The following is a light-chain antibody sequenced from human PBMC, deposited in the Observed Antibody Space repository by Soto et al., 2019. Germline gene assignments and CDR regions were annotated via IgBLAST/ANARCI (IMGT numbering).Light chain of an antibody. CDR3: TSYTSSTTLDV. CDR1: SSDVGGYNY. V-gene: IGLV2-14*01. CDR2: EVS. J-gene: IGLJ1*01. Sequence: QSALTQPASVSGSPGQSITISCTGTSSDVGGYNYVSWYQQHPGKAPKLMIYEVSNRPSGVSNRFSGSKSGHTASLTISGLQSEDEADHFCTSYTSSTTLDVFGTGTKVPS.